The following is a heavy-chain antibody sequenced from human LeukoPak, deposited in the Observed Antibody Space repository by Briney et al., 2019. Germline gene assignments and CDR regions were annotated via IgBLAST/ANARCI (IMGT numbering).Heavy chain of an antibody. D-gene: IGHD3/OR15-3a*01. J-gene: IGHJ4*02. Sequence: GGSLRLSCAASGFTFSSYGMHWVRQAPGKGLEWVAFIRYDGSNEYYADSVKGRFTISRDNSKNTLYLQMNSLRAEDTAVYYCAKERRVGWLILDYWGQGTLVTVSS. CDR1: GFTFSSYG. CDR3: AKERRVGWLILDY. V-gene: IGHV3-30*02. CDR2: IRYDGSNE.